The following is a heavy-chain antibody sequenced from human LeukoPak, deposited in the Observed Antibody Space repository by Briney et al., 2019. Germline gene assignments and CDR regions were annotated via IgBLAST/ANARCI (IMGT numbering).Heavy chain of an antibody. CDR1: GFSFSVYY. CDR2: SRKKENRYST. J-gene: IGHJ4*02. V-gene: IGHV3-72*01. D-gene: IGHD2-15*01. Sequence: GGSLRLSCAASGFSFSVYYMAWVPRPRGRGWVGVVLSRKKENRYSTEYGASVKGRVTISRDDSKNLMYLEMKSLKSEDTAVYYCVREYFGGYDYWGQGTLVTVSS. CDR3: VREYFGGYDY.